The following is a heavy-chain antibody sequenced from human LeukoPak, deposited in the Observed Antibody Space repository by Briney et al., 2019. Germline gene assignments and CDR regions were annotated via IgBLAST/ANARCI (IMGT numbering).Heavy chain of an antibody. CDR1: GGSFSGYY. J-gene: IGHJ4*02. V-gene: IGHV4-34*01. CDR3: ARATLRSTSFDY. D-gene: IGHD3-16*01. Sequence: PSETLSLTCAVYGGSFSGYYWSWIRQPPGKGLEWIGEINHSGSTNYNPSLKSRVTISVDTSKNQFSLKLSSVTAADTAVYYCARATLRSTSFDYWGQGTLVTVSS. CDR2: INHSGST.